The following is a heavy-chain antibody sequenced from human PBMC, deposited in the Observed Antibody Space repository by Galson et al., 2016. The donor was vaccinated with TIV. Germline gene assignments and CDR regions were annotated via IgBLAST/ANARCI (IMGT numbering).Heavy chain of an antibody. Sequence: SLRLSCAVSGFTVNAYHMSWVRQAPGKGLEWVSVIYSGGDTYYSDSVKGRFTISRDNAKNSLYLQMNSLRVEDTALYYCVRDVTSSWDYWGQGTLVTVSS. D-gene: IGHD6-6*01. CDR1: GFTVNAYH. CDR3: VRDVTSSWDY. J-gene: IGHJ4*02. CDR2: IYSGGDT. V-gene: IGHV3-53*01.